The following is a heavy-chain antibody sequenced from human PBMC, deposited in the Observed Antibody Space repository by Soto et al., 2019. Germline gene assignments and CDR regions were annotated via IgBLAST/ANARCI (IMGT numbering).Heavy chain of an antibody. Sequence: SETLSLTCTVSGGSISSGDYYWSWIRQPPGKGLEWIGYIYYSGSTYYNPSLKSRLTISVDTSKSQFSLKLSSVTAADTAVYFCARVARDWCDPWGQGTLVTVSS. V-gene: IGHV4-30-4*01. J-gene: IGHJ5*02. CDR3: ARVARDWCDP. CDR2: IYYSGST. CDR1: GGSISSGDYY.